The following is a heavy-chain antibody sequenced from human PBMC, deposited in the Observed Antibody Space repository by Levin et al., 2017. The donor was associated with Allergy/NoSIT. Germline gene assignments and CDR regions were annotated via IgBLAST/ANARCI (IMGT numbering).Heavy chain of an antibody. CDR3: AGGGYHFGHH. J-gene: IGHJ5*02. Sequence: PGGSLRLSCAASGFTFSDHYMSWIRQAPGKGLEWISYISSSGSPMYYADSVKGRFTISRDNAENSLSLQMSSLRAEDTAVYYCAGGGYHFGHHWGQGTLVTVSS. V-gene: IGHV3-11*01. D-gene: IGHD5-12*01. CDR1: GFTFSDHY. CDR2: ISSSGSPM.